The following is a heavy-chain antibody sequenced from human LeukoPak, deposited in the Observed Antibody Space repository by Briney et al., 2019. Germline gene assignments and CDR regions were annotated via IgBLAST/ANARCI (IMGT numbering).Heavy chain of an antibody. V-gene: IGHV1-8*01. D-gene: IGHD3-16*01. Sequence: ASVKVSCKASGYTFTSYDINWVRQATGQGLEWMGWMNPNSGNTGYAQKFQGRVTMTRNTSISTAYMELSSLRSEDTAVYYCARAETLASMNTPDWFDPWGQGTLVTVSS. CDR2: MNPNSGNT. CDR1: GYTFTSYD. CDR3: ARAETLASMNTPDWFDP. J-gene: IGHJ5*02.